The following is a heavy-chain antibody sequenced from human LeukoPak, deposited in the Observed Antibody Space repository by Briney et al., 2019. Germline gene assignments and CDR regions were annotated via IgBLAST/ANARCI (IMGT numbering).Heavy chain of an antibody. J-gene: IGHJ5*02. CDR1: GGSISSYY. V-gene: IGHV4-59*12. D-gene: IGHD3-3*01. Sequence: SETLSLTCTVSGGSISSYYWSWIRQPPGKGLEWIGYIYYSGSTNYNPSLKSRVTISVDTSKNQFSLKLNSVTAADTAVYYCARVVSNDFWSGFNWFDPWGQGTLVAVSS. CDR2: IYYSGST. CDR3: ARVVSNDFWSGFNWFDP.